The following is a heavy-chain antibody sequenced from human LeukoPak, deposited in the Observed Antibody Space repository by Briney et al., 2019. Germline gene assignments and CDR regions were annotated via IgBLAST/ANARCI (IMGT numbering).Heavy chain of an antibody. CDR2: IYYSGST. CDR3: ARGINGYSYGPYYGMDV. Sequence: SETLSLTCTVSGGSISSYYWSWIRQPPGKGLEWIAYIYYSGSTNYNPSLKSRVTISVDTSKNQFSLKLSSVTAADTAVYYCARGINGYSYGPYYGMDVWGQGTTVTVSS. D-gene: IGHD5-18*01. J-gene: IGHJ6*02. V-gene: IGHV4-59*01. CDR1: GGSISSYY.